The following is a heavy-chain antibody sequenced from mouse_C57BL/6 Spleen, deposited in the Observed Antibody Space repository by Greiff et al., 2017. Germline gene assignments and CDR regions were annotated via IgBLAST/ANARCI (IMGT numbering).Heavy chain of an antibody. J-gene: IGHJ2*01. CDR1: GFTFSSYT. CDR3: ARLPYYYGSSHYFDY. CDR2: ISGGGGNT. D-gene: IGHD1-1*01. V-gene: IGHV5-9*01. Sequence: EVKLMESGGGLVKPGGSLKLSCAASGFTFSSYTMSWVRQTPEKRLEWVATISGGGGNTYYPDSVKGRFTISRDNAKNTLYLQMSSLRSEDTALYYCARLPYYYGSSHYFDYWGQGTTLTVSS.